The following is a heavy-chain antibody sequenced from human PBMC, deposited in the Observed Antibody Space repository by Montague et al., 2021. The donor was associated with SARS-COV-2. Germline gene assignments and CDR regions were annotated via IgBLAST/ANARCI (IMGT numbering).Heavy chain of an antibody. CDR1: GGSISSFY. CDR3: ARHYSATLPAVY. CDR2: ISVSGST. D-gene: IGHD2-15*01. J-gene: IGHJ4*02. Sequence: SETLSLTCTASGGSISSFYWSWFRQPPGKGLEWIGYISVSGSTNYNPSLTSRVTMSVDTSKNQFSLKVNSVTAADTAVYYCARHYSATLPAVYWGQGTLVTVSS. V-gene: IGHV4-59*08.